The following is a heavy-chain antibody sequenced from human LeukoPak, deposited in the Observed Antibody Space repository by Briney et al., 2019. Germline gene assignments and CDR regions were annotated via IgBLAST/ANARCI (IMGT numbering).Heavy chain of an antibody. Sequence: GGSLRLSCAASGFTFSSYAMTWVRQAPGKGLEWVSTVSTSGGGTYYADSVKGRFTISRDNSKNTLYLQMNSLRAESTAVYYCAKRYNSEYLAPVQNWGQGTLVTVSS. CDR1: GFTFSSYA. CDR2: VSTSGGGT. CDR3: AKRYNSEYLAPVQN. V-gene: IGHV3-23*01. D-gene: IGHD1-1*01. J-gene: IGHJ4*02.